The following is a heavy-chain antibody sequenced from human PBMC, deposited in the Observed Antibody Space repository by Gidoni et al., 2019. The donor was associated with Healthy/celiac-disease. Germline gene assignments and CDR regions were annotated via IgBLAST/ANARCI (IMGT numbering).Heavy chain of an antibody. CDR1: GFTFSSYW. D-gene: IGHD6-19*01. CDR3: AREVSVAGCSWFDP. CDR2: IKQDGSEK. J-gene: IGHJ5*02. Sequence: EVQLVESGGGLVQPGGSLRLSCAASGFTFSSYWMSWVRQAPGKGLEWVANIKQDGSEKYYVDSVKGRFTISRDNAKNSLYLQMNSLRAEDTAVYYCAREVSVAGCSWFDPWGQGTLVTVSS. V-gene: IGHV3-7*03.